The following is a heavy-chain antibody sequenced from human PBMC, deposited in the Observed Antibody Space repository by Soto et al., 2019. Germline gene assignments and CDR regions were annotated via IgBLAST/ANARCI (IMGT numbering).Heavy chain of an antibody. CDR2: VSIGGRT. J-gene: IGHJ4*02. V-gene: IGHV3-23*01. CDR1: GFTFSSYD. D-gene: IGHD2-15*01. Sequence: DGQLLESGGGLVQPEGSLRLSCAAAGFTFSSYDMGWVRQGPGKGLEWVAVVSIGGRTHYADSVRGRITISRDNSKNTLSLQMNSLTAEDTAVYFCAKRRGAGGHFDYWGQGALVTVSS. CDR3: AKRRGAGGHFDY.